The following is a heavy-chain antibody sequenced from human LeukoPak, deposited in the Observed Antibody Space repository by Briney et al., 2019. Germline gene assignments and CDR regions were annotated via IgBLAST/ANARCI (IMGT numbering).Heavy chain of an antibody. V-gene: IGHV5-51*01. J-gene: IGHJ4*02. CDR1: EYGVGYW. D-gene: IGHD3-9*01. CDR2: IYPGDSDT. CDR3: ARSRAYYDISTTYTHLYYFDY. Sequence: GESLRISCKGFEYGVGYWIGWVRQMPGKGLEWMGIIYPGDSDTRYSPSFQGQVTISADKSINIVYLQWSSLKASDTAIYYCARSRAYYDISTTYTHLYYFDYWGQGTLVTVSS.